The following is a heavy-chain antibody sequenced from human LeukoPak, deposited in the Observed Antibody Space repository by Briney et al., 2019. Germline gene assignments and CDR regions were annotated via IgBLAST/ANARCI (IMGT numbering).Heavy chain of an antibody. CDR1: GGTFSSYA. Sequence: SVKVSCKAPGGTFSSYAISWVRQAPGQGHEWMGRIIPIFGTANYAQKFQGRVTITTDESTSTAYMELSSLRSEDTAVYYCARGRLKQYYFDYWGQGTLVTVSS. J-gene: IGHJ4*02. CDR3: ARGRLKQYYFDY. CDR2: IIPIFGTA. D-gene: IGHD4-11*01. V-gene: IGHV1-69*05.